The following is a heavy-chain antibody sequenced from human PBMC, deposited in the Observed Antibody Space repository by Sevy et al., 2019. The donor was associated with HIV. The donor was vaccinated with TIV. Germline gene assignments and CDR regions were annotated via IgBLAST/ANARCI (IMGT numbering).Heavy chain of an antibody. J-gene: IGHJ5*02. D-gene: IGHD6-13*01. CDR2: IFYSVST. CDR3: ARCIAAAGTFRFDP. CDR1: GGSISSDDHY. Sequence: SETLSLTCTVSGGSISSDDHYWSWIRQPPGKGLEWIGYIFYSVSTHYTPSLKGRVTISVDTSKNQFSLRLNSVTAADTAVYYCARCIAAAGTFRFDPWGQGTLVTVSS. V-gene: IGHV4-30-4*01.